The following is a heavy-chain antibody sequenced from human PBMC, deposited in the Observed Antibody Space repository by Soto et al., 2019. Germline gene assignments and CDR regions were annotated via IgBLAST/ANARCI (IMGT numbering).Heavy chain of an antibody. CDR3: ARHSMVRGEIEYYFDY. J-gene: IGHJ4*02. CDR1: GGSISGDDYY. CDR2: IYYSGST. Sequence: PSETLSLTCTVSGGSISGDDYYWGWIRQPPGKGLEWIGYIYYSGSTNYNPSLKSRVTISVDTSKNQFSLKLSSVTAADTAVYYCARHSMVRGEIEYYFDYWGQGTLVTVSS. D-gene: IGHD3-10*01. V-gene: IGHV4-61*05.